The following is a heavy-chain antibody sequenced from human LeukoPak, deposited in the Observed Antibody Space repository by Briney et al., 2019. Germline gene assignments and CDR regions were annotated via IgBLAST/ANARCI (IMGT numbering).Heavy chain of an antibody. D-gene: IGHD3-16*01. Sequence: ASVKVSCKASGCTFTGYYMYWVRQAPGQGLEWMGWINPNSGGTKYAQKFQGWVTMTRDTSISTAYMELSRLTSDDTAVYYCARDISRFFEGALDIWGQGTMVTVSS. J-gene: IGHJ3*02. V-gene: IGHV1-2*04. CDR2: INPNSGGT. CDR3: ARDISRFFEGALDI. CDR1: GCTFTGYY.